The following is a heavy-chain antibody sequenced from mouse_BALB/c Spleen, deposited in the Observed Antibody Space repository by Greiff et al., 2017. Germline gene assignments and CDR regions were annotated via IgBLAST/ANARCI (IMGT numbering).Heavy chain of an antibody. CDR3: TRGDSSGYFDY. CDR2: IYPSDSYT. J-gene: IGHJ2*01. CDR1: GYTFTSYW. V-gene: IGHV1-69*02. Sequence: QVQLQQPGAELVRPGASVKLSCKASGYTFTSYWINWVKQRPGQGLEWIGNIYPSDSYTNYNQKFKDKATLTVDKSSSTAYMQLSSPTSEDSAVYYCTRGDSSGYFDYWGQGTTLTVSS. D-gene: IGHD3-2*01.